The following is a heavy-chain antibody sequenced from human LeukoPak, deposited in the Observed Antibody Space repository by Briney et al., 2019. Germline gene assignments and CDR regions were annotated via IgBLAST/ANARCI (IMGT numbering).Heavy chain of an antibody. CDR3: ARDLNWGFDY. Sequence: GGSLRLSCAASGFTFSIHSMNWVRQAPGKGLEWISYIRSSSSSIFYADSVKGRFTISTDNARNSLYLQMNSLRDEDTAVYYCARDLNWGFDYWGQGILVSVFS. CDR1: GFTFSIHS. V-gene: IGHV3-48*02. CDR2: IRSSSSSI. D-gene: IGHD7-27*01. J-gene: IGHJ4*02.